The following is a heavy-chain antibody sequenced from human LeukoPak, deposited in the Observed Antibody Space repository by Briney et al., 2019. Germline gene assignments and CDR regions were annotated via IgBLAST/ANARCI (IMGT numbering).Heavy chain of an antibody. Sequence: GGFLRLSCAASGFTFSNYAMSWVRQAPGQGLEWVSGISGSDGSTYYADSVKGRFTISRDNSKNTLYLQMNSLRAEDTAVYYCAKVGAAGIAVVLVDYWGQGTLVTVSS. J-gene: IGHJ4*02. CDR1: GFTFSNYA. D-gene: IGHD6-19*01. CDR2: ISGSDGST. CDR3: AKVGAAGIAVVLVDY. V-gene: IGHV3-23*01.